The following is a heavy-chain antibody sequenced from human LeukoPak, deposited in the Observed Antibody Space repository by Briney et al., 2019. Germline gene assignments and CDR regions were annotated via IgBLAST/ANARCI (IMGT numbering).Heavy chain of an antibody. V-gene: IGHV1-18*04. Sequence: ASVKVSCKVSGSTLTKFSMHWVRQAPGQGLEWIGWVGAYDGDTNYAEKVQGRVTMTTDTSTSTAYLELRSLRSDDTAVYYCARDYDRWNNDCFDPWGQGTLVIVSS. CDR3: ARDYDRWNNDCFDP. CDR2: VGAYDGDT. D-gene: IGHD1/OR15-1a*01. CDR1: GSTLTKFS. J-gene: IGHJ5*02.